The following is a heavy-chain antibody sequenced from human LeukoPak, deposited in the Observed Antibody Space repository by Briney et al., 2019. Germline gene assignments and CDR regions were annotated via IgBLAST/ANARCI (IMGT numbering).Heavy chain of an antibody. J-gene: IGHJ4*02. CDR2: INPNSGGA. CDR3: ARGQSLNDY. CDR1: GYTFTEYY. V-gene: IGHV1-2*02. Sequence: ASVNVSCKASGYTFTEYYMHWVRQAPGQGLEWMGWINPNSGGANYAEKFQGRVTMNRDTSISTAYMELSRLRYDDTALYYCARGQSLNDYWGQGTLVTVSS.